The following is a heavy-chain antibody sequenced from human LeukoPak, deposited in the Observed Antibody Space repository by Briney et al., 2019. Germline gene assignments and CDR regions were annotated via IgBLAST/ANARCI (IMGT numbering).Heavy chain of an antibody. V-gene: IGHV1-18*04. Sequence: ASVKVSCKVSGYTFTTYGISWVRQAPGQGLEWMGWISTYNGNTNYAQMLQGSVTMTTDASTNTAYMELRSLRSDDTAVYYCARAWEQWPGTTAYFDYWGQGTLVTVSS. D-gene: IGHD6-19*01. J-gene: IGHJ4*02. CDR3: ARAWEQWPGTTAYFDY. CDR2: ISTYNGNT. CDR1: GYTFTTYG.